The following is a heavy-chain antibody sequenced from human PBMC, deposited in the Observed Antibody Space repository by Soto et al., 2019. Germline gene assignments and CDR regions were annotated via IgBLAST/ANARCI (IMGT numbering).Heavy chain of an antibody. Sequence: ASVKVSCKASGYTFSSYGISWVRQAPGQGLEWLGRINPKSGGTKYPQKFQGRVTMTRDTSLSTVYMTLTRLTSDDTAVYYCARDLAKGGGSAGFDYWGQGTLVTVSS. CDR3: ARDLAKGGGSAGFDY. CDR1: GYTFSSYG. J-gene: IGHJ4*02. D-gene: IGHD1-26*01. V-gene: IGHV1-2*06. CDR2: INPKSGGT.